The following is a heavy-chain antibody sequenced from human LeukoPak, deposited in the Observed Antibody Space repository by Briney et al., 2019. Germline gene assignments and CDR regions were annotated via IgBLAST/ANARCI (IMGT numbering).Heavy chain of an antibody. D-gene: IGHD6-6*01. Sequence: GGSLRLSCAASGFTVSNNYMSWVRQAPGKGLEWVSVIYSGGSTYYADSVKGRFTISRDNSRNTLYLQMNSLRAEDTAVYYCARSLDAIAAPSDYWGQGTLVTVSS. CDR2: IYSGGST. CDR1: GFTVSNNY. CDR3: ARSLDAIAAPSDY. V-gene: IGHV3-53*01. J-gene: IGHJ4*02.